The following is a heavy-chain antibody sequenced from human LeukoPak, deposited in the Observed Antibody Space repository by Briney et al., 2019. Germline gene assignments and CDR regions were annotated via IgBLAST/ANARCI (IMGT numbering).Heavy chain of an antibody. CDR2: NYYSGST. V-gene: IGHV4-31*03. D-gene: IGHD2-15*01. CDR3: ARVVAATLDWFDP. CDR1: GGSLSGGFYY. J-gene: IGHJ5*02. Sequence: SETLSLTCTVSGGSLSGGFYYWSWLRHHPGQGLEWIGYNYYSGSTYYHPSLKSRVTISVDTSKNQFSLKLSSVTASYTAVYYCARVVAATLDWFDPWGQGTLVTVSS.